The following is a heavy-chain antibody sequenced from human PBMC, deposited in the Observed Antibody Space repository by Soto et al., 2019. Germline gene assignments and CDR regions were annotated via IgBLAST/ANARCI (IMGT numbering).Heavy chain of an antibody. CDR2: IYYSGIT. CDR3: AREGTEPGDYYHGMDV. V-gene: IGHV4-31*03. Sequence: LCVRCRVAGGKSIRLGCCWSRIRQKPGKGLEWIGYIYYSGITDYNPSLKSRVTISVDTSKNQFSLKLSSVTAADTDVYYCAREGTEPGDYYHGMDVWGQGTTVTVSS. D-gene: IGHD3-10*01. CDR1: GGKSIRLGCC. J-gene: IGHJ6*02.